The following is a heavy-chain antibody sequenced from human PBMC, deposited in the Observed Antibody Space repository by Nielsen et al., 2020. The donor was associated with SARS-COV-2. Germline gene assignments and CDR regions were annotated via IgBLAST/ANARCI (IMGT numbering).Heavy chain of an antibody. CDR1: GGSISSSSYY. V-gene: IGHV4-39*01. D-gene: IGHD1-26*01. Sequence: SETLSLTCTVSGGSISSSSYYWGWIRQPPGKGLEWIGSIYYSGSTYYNPSLKSRVTISVDTSKNQFSLKLSSVTAADTAVYYCASPVGALYYFDYWAREPWSPSPQ. CDR2: IYYSGST. CDR3: ASPVGALYYFDY. J-gene: IGHJ4*02.